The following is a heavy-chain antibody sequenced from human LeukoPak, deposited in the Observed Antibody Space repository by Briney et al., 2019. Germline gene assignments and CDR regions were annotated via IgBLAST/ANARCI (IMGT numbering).Heavy chain of an antibody. CDR2: INWNGGST. CDR1: GFPFDDYG. D-gene: IGHD3-10*01. Sequence: GSLRLSCAASGFPFDDYGMSWVRQAPGKGLEWVSGINWNGGSTGYADSVKGRFTISRDNAKNSLYLQMNSLRAEDTALYYCARDSRITMVRGANFDAFDIWGQGTMVTVSS. V-gene: IGHV3-20*04. J-gene: IGHJ3*02. CDR3: ARDSRITMVRGANFDAFDI.